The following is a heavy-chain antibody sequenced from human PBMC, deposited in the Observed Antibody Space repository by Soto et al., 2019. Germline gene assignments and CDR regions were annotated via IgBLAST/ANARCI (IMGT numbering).Heavy chain of an antibody. J-gene: IGHJ5*02. D-gene: IGHD2-2*01. Sequence: VQLLESGAEVKKPGSSVKVSCKASGGTFSSYAISWVRQAPGQGLEWMGGIIPIFGTANYAQKFQGRVTITADESTSTAYMELSSLRSEDTAVYYCARDGRGYCISTSCYVWFDPWGQGTLVTVSS. CDR1: GGTFSSYA. CDR3: ARDGRGYCISTSCYVWFDP. V-gene: IGHV1-69*01. CDR2: IIPIFGTA.